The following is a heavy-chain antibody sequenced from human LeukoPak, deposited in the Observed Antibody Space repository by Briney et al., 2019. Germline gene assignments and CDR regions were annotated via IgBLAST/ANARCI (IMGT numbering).Heavy chain of an antibody. CDR3: ASRQSYGGYDY. CDR2: ISTSGSTI. CDR1: GFAFSTYE. Sequence: GGSLRLSCAASGFAFSTYEMNWVRQAPGKGLEWVSYISTSGSTIHYADSVKGRFTLSRDNAKNSVYLQINSLRAEDTAVYYCASRQSYGGYDYWGQGTLVTVSS. D-gene: IGHD5-12*01. V-gene: IGHV3-48*03. J-gene: IGHJ4*02.